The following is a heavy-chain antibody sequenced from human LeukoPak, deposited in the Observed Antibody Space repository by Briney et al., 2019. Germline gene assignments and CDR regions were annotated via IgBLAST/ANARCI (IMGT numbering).Heavy chain of an antibody. Sequence: GRSLRLSCAASGFTFDDYAMHWVRQAPGKGLEWVSGISWNSGSIGYADSVKGRFTISRDNAKNSLYLQMNGLRAEDTAVYYCAKHSSSWHYFDYWGQGTLVTVSS. D-gene: IGHD6-13*01. V-gene: IGHV3-9*01. CDR2: ISWNSGSI. CDR1: GFTFDDYA. J-gene: IGHJ4*02. CDR3: AKHSSSWHYFDY.